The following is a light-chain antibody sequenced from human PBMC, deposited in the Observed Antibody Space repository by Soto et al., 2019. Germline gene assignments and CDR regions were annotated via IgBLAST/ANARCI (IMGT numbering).Light chain of an antibody. CDR1: SSDVGGYNY. V-gene: IGLV2-11*01. CDR2: DVS. J-gene: IGLJ2*01. CDR3: CSYAGSYTFV. Sequence: QSVLTQPRSVSGSPGQSVTIPCTGTSSDVGGYNYVSWYQQHPGKAPKLMIYDVSKRPSGVPDRFSGSKSGNTASLTISGLQAEDEADYYCCSYAGSYTFVFGGGTKLTVL.